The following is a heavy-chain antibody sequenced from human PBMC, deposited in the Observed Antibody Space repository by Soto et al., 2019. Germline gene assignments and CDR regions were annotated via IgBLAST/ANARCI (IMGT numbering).Heavy chain of an antibody. CDR3: ARGRVEMQNCSGGSCLSCGAFDI. J-gene: IGHJ3*02. Sequence: QVQLVQSGAEVKKPGSSVKVSCKASGGTFSSYTISWVRQAPGQGLEWMGRIIPILGIANYAQKFQGRVTITAEKSTSTAFMGLSSGRSEETAVYYCARGRVEMQNCSGGSCLSCGAFDIWGQGTMVTVSS. CDR1: GGTFSSYT. D-gene: IGHD2-15*01. V-gene: IGHV1-69*02. CDR2: IIPILGIA.